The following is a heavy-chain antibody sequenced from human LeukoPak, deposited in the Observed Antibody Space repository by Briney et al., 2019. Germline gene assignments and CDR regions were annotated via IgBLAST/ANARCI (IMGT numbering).Heavy chain of an antibody. D-gene: IGHD6-6*01. J-gene: IGHJ4*02. Sequence: GGSLRLSCAASGFTLNDYWMTWFRQAPGKGLEWVANRKQDGSRRYYVDSVKGRFTISRDNAKNSLYLQINNLRAEDTAVYYCARGAFDYISSSGEWMGDYWGQGTLVTVSS. V-gene: IGHV3-7*01. CDR3: ARGAFDYISSSGEWMGDY. CDR1: GFTLNDYW. CDR2: RKQDGSRR.